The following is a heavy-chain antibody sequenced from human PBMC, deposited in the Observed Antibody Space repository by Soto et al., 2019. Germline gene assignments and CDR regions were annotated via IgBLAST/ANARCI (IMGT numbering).Heavy chain of an antibody. CDR1: GYTLTELS. V-gene: IGHV1-24*01. CDR2: FDPEDGET. Sequence: ASVKVSCKVSGYTLTELSMHWVRQAPGKGLEWMGGFDPEDGETIYAQKFQGRVTMTEDTSTDTAYMELSSLRSEDTAVYYCATVFLFEELTDLVSYHLRHWGRGTSGTVSS. CDR3: ATVFLFEELTDLVSYHLRH. D-gene: IGHD3-10*02. J-gene: IGHJ6*04.